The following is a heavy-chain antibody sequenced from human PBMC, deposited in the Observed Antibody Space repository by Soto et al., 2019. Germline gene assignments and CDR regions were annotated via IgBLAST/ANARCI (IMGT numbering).Heavy chain of an antibody. CDR3: ARSGDCTGTSCHLRGPFDY. D-gene: IGHD2-8*02. J-gene: IGHJ4*02. Sequence: XGSLILSCETSGFIFTTSGMHWVRQAPGKGLEWVAAILGDGSDKKYADSVKGRFTVSRDNSKNTLYLQMNSLRAADTAVYFCARSGDCTGTSCHLRGPFDYWGPGTLVTVSS. CDR1: GFIFTTSG. V-gene: IGHV3-33*01. CDR2: ILGDGSDK.